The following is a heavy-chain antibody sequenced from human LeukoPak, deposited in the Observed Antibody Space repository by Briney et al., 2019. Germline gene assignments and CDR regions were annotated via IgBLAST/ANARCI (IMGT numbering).Heavy chain of an antibody. Sequence: QSGGSLRLSCAASGFMLSSNWMSWVRLAPGKGLEWVANIKEDGTETYYVDSVKGRFTISRDNAKNSLYLQMNSLRVEDTAVYYCAKEGRSLQTYWGQGTLVTVSS. CDR1: GFMLSSNW. J-gene: IGHJ4*02. V-gene: IGHV3-7*03. CDR2: IKEDGTET. D-gene: IGHD5-24*01. CDR3: AKEGRSLQTY.